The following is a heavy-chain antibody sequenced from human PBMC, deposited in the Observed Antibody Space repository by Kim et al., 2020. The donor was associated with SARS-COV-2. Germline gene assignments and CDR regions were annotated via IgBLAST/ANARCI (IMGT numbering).Heavy chain of an antibody. CDR1: GFTFSSYG. D-gene: IGHD3-10*01. J-gene: IGHJ4*02. V-gene: IGHV3-33*06. Sequence: GGSLRLSCAASGFTFSSYGMHWVRQAPGKGLEWVAVIWYDGSNKYYADSVKGRFTISRDNSKNTLYLQMNSLRAEDTAVYYCAKDRVVRGVIMQALDYWGQGTLVTVSS. CDR3: AKDRVVRGVIMQALDY. CDR2: IWYDGSNK.